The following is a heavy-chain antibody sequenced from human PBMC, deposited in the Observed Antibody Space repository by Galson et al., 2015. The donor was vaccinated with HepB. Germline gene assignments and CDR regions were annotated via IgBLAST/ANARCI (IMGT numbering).Heavy chain of an antibody. V-gene: IGHV1-46*03. CDR3: ARAPQYYDSSGYYSDYFDY. CDR2: INPSGGST. J-gene: IGHJ4*02. D-gene: IGHD3-22*01. CDR1: GYTFTSYY. Sequence: VSCKASGYTFTSYYMHWVRQAPGQGLEWMGIINPSGGSTSYAQKFQGRVTMTRDTSTSTVYMELSSLRSEDTAVYYCARAPQYYDSSGYYSDYFDYWGQGTLVTVSS.